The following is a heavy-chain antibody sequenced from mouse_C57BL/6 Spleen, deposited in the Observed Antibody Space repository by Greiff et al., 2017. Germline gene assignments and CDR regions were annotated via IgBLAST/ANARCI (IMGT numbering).Heavy chain of an antibody. Sequence: VQLQQPGAELVRPGSSVKLSCKASGYTFTSYWMHWVKQRPIQGLEWIGNIDPSDSETHYNQKFKDKATLTVDKSSSTAYMQLSSLTSEDSAVYYCAIDHYGSSGYFDVWGTGTTVTVSS. J-gene: IGHJ1*03. D-gene: IGHD1-1*01. CDR1: GYTFTSYW. CDR2: IDPSDSET. CDR3: AIDHYGSSGYFDV. V-gene: IGHV1-52*01.